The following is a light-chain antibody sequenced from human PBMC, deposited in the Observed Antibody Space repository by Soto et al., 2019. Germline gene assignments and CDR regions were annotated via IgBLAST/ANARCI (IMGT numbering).Light chain of an antibody. CDR3: AAWDDSLDGVV. CDR1: SSNIGNYI. CDR2: STT. Sequence: QSVLTQPPSASGTPGQRVTISCSGRSSNIGNYIVNWYQQLPGKAPTLLIYSTTQRPSGVPDRFSGSKSGTSASLAISGLQSEDEADYHCAAWDDSLDGVVFGGGTKLTVL. V-gene: IGLV1-44*01. J-gene: IGLJ2*01.